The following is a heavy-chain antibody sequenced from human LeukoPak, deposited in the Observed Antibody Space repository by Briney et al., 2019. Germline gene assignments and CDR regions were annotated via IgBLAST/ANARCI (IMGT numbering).Heavy chain of an antibody. CDR1: GGSFSGYY. CDR2: INHSGST. CDR3: ARDKDLRFDY. Sequence: PSETLSLTCAVYGGSFSGYYWSWIRQPPGKGLEWIGEINHSGSTNYNPSLKSRVTISVDTSKNQFSLKLGSVTAADTALYYCARDKDLRFDYWGQGTLVTVSS. J-gene: IGHJ4*02. V-gene: IGHV4-34*01.